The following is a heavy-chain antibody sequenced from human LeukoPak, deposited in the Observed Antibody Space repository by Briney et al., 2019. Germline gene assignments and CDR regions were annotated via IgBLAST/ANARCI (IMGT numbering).Heavy chain of an antibody. J-gene: IGHJ6*04. CDR3: ARATDYYGSGSYPPLYYFYGMDV. CDR2: ISYDGSDE. V-gene: IGHV3-30*04. D-gene: IGHD3-10*01. CDR1: GFTFSRHA. Sequence: GGSLRFSCAASGFTFSRHAMHWVRQSPGKGLEWVAIISYDGSDEYIADSVKGRFSISRDNSRNTLDLQMNSLTTEDTALYYCARATDYYGSGSYPPLYYFYGMDVWGKGTAVIVSS.